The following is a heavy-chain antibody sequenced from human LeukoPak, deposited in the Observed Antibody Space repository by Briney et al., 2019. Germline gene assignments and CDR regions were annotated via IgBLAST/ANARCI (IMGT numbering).Heavy chain of an antibody. CDR2: MSPNSGDT. J-gene: IGHJ4*02. CDR1: GYTFTNLD. D-gene: IGHD1-1*01. Sequence: ASVRVSCKTSGYTFTNLDINWLRQAPGQGLEWMGWMSPNSGDTGYAQKFQGRVSMTRDTSISTAYMELSSLRSEDTAVYYCASNPPNTGDFYYWGLGSLVTVSS. CDR3: ASNPPNTGDFYY. V-gene: IGHV1-8*01.